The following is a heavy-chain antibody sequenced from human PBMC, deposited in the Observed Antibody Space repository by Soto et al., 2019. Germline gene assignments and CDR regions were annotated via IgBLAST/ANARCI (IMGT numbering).Heavy chain of an antibody. V-gene: IGHV3-23*01. CDR3: AQDADPSSSTNWPDTWFDP. CDR2: ISGRDDTT. Sequence: EVQLLESGGGLVQPGGSLRLSCTASGFTFSNYAMTWVRQAPGKGLEWVSGISGRDDTTYYADSVKGRFTISRDNSKNTVYLQMNSLRAEDTAVYFCAQDADPSSSTNWPDTWFDPWGQGTLVTVSS. D-gene: IGHD6-13*01. J-gene: IGHJ5*02. CDR1: GFTFSNYA.